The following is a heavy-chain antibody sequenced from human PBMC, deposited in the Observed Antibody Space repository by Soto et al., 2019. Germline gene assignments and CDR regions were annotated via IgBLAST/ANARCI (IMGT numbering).Heavy chain of an antibody. D-gene: IGHD6-19*01. CDR3: ARHYRNAWYWFCDS. J-gene: IGHJ4*02. CDR2: IYPGDSDI. V-gene: IGHV5-51*01. CDR1: GYNFTNYW. Sequence: GESLKISCKGSGYNFTNYWIGWVRQMPGKGLECMGIIYPGDSDIRYSPSFQGQVTISADKSISTAYLQWNSLKASDTAIYYCARHYRNAWYWFCDSWGQGTLVTVSS.